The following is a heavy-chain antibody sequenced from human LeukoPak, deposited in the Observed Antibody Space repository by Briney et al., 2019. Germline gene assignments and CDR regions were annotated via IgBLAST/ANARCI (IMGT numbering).Heavy chain of an antibody. D-gene: IGHD6-13*01. J-gene: IGHJ4*02. V-gene: IGHV3-23*01. CDR2: ITAGGIST. CDR1: GFAFRSFA. CDR3: AKLVSAAAGTGNFDY. Sequence: GGSLRLSCAASGFAFRSFAMSWVRQAPGKRLEWVSAITAGGISTYYADSVKGRFTISRDNSKNTLLLQMNSLRAEDTAIYYCAKLVSAAAGTGNFDYWGQGALVTVSS.